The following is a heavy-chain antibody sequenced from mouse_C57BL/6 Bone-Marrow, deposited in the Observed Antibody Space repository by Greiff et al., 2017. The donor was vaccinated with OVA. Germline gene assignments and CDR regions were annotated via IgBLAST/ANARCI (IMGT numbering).Heavy chain of an antibody. CDR1: GFSFNTYA. D-gene: IGHD2-12*01. CDR3: VVTHGDYAMDY. J-gene: IGHJ4*01. V-gene: IGHV10-1*01. Sequence: DVKLVESGGGLVQPKGSLKLPCAASGFSFNTYAMNWVRQAPGKGLEWVARIRSKSNNYATYYADSVKDRFTISRDDSESVLYLQMNNLKTEDTAMYYCVVTHGDYAMDYWGQGTSVTVSS. CDR2: IRSKSNNYAT.